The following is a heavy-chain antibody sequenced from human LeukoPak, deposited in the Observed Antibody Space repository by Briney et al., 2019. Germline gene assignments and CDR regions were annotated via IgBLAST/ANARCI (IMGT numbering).Heavy chain of an antibody. Sequence: PGRSLRLSCAASGFAFNTYAMHWVRQAPGQGLEWVALIRHDGSHKFYSNSVRGQFTISRDNSKNTVSLQMNNLRPEDTAVYYCARKIFGSGSYPDFWGQGTLVTVSS. V-gene: IGHV3-33*01. CDR1: GFAFNTYA. CDR3: ARKIFGSGSYPDF. D-gene: IGHD3-10*01. CDR2: IRHDGSHK. J-gene: IGHJ4*02.